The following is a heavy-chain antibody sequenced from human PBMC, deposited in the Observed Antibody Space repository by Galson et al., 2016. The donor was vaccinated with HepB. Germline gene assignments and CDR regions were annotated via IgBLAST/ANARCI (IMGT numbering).Heavy chain of an antibody. CDR3: ARLLAGGDRGKY. V-gene: IGHV3-74*01. Sequence: SLRLSCAASGFIFSKFWMHWVRQVPGKGLEWVARVKSDGTDTAYADSVKGRFTISRDNGKNTVYLQMNGLRTEDTAVYYCARLLAGGDRGKYWGRGTQVIVSS. CDR2: VKSDGTDT. CDR1: GFIFSKFW. J-gene: IGHJ4*02. D-gene: IGHD2-21*02.